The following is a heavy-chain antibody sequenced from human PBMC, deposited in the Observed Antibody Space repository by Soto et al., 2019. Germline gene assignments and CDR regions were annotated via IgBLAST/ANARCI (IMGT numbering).Heavy chain of an antibody. CDR3: ARVRQGASSRYYYGMDV. V-gene: IGHV3-11*01. CDR1: GFTFSDYY. CDR2: ISSSGSTI. D-gene: IGHD1-26*01. Sequence: PGGSLRLSCAASGFTFSDYYMSWIRQAPGKGLEWVSYISSSGSTIYYADSVKGRFTISRDNAKNSLYLQMNSLRAEDTAVYYCARVRQGASSRYYYGMDVWGKGTTVTVSS. J-gene: IGHJ6*04.